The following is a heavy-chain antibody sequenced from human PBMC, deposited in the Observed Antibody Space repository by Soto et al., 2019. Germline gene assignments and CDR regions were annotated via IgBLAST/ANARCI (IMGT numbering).Heavy chain of an antibody. D-gene: IGHD2-15*01. J-gene: IGHJ3*02. V-gene: IGHV5-51*01. CDR2: IYPGDSDT. CDR3: ARRGYCSGGSCYSYDAFDI. CDR1: GCSFTSYW. Sequence: EVQLVQSGAEVKKPGESLKISCKGSGCSFTSYWIGWVRQMPGKGLEWMGIIYPGDSDTRYSPSFQGQVTISADKSISTAYLQWSSLKASDTAMYYCARRGYCSGGSCYSYDAFDIWGQGTMVTVSS.